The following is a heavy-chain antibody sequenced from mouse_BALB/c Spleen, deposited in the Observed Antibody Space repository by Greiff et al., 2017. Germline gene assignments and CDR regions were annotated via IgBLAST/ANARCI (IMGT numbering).Heavy chain of an antibody. CDR2: ISTYYGDA. V-gene: IGHV1S137*01. CDR1: GYTFTDYA. J-gene: IGHJ4*01. Sequence: VQLQQSGAELVRPGVSVKISCKGSGYTFTDYAMHWVKQSHAKSLEWIGVISTYYGDASYNQKFKGKATMTVDKSSSTAYMELARLTSEDSAIYYCARFDYGSGAMDYWGQGTSVTVSS. D-gene: IGHD2-4*01. CDR3: ARFDYGSGAMDY.